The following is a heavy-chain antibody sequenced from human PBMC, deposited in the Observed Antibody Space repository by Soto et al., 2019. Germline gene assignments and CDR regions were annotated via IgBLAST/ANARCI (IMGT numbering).Heavy chain of an antibody. CDR1: GYSFTSYW. Sequence: GESLKISCKGSGYSFTSYWIGWVRQMPGKGLEWMGIIYPGDSDTRYSPSFQGQVTISADKSISTAYLQWSSLRASDTAIYYCARQSREYDSPFDYWGQGTLVTVSS. D-gene: IGHD3-3*01. CDR2: IYPGDSDT. CDR3: ARQSREYDSPFDY. V-gene: IGHV5-51*01. J-gene: IGHJ4*02.